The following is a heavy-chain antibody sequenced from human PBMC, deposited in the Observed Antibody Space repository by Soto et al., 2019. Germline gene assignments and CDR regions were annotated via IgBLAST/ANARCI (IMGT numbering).Heavy chain of an antibody. CDR1: GFTFSSYA. J-gene: IGHJ6*02. V-gene: IGHV3-30-3*01. CDR3: ARGVRGVIIKMGPNYYGMDV. D-gene: IGHD3-10*01. Sequence: GGSLRLSCAASGFTFSSYAMHWVRQAPGKGLEWVAVISYDGSNKYYADSVKGRFTISRDNSKNTLYLQMNSLRAEDTAVYYCARGVRGVIIKMGPNYYGMDVWGQGTTVTVSS. CDR2: ISYDGSNK.